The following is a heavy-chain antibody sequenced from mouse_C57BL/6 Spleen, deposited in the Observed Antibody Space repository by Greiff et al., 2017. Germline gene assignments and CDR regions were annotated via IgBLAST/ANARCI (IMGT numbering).Heavy chain of an antibody. CDR3: ARSWTDRYFYV. CDR2: IDPSDSYT. V-gene: IGHV1-69*01. CDR1: GYTFTSYW. J-gene: IGHJ1*03. Sequence: QVQLQQPGAELVMPGASVKLSCKASGYTFTSYWMHWVKQRPGQGLEWIGEIDPSDSYTNYNQKLKGKSTLTVDKSSSTAYMQLSSLTSEDSAVYYCARSWTDRYFYVWGTGTTVTVSS.